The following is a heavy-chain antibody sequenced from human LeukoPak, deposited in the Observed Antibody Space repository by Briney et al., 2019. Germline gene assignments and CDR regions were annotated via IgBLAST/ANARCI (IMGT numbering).Heavy chain of an antibody. J-gene: IGHJ5*02. CDR1: GYTFTSYG. V-gene: IGHV1-18*01. CDR2: ISTYNGDT. Sequence: ASVKVSCKASGYTFTSYGISWVRQAPGQGLEWMGLISTYNGDTNYAQKLQGRVSMTTDTSTNTAYMELTSLTSEDTAVYYCARGLGTYWGKDFLNWFDPWGQGTLVTVSS. CDR3: ARGLGTYWGKDFLNWFDP. D-gene: IGHD7-27*01.